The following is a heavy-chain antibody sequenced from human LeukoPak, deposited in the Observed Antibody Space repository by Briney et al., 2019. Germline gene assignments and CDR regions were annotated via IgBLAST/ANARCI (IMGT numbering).Heavy chain of an antibody. J-gene: IGHJ5*02. CDR3: ATDVSGSYLDNWFDP. CDR1: GYTLTELS. D-gene: IGHD1-26*01. Sequence: ASVKVSCKVFGYTLTELSMHWVRQAPGKGLEWMGGFDPEDGETIYAQKFQGRVTMTEDTSTDTAYMELSSLRSEDTAVYYCATDVSGSYLDNWFDPWGQGTLVTVSS. V-gene: IGHV1-24*01. CDR2: FDPEDGET.